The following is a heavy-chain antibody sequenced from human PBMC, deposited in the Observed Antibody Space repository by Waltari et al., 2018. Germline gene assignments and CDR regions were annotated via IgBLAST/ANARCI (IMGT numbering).Heavy chain of an antibody. CDR2: ISAYNGNT. Sequence: QVQLVQSGAAVKKPGASVKVSCKASGYTFTSYGISWVRPAPGQGLEWMGWISAYNGNTNYAQKLQGRVTMTTDTSTSTAYMELRSLRSDDTAVYYCAREPQDYDFWSGYYRGYFDYWGQGTLVTVSS. CDR1: GYTFTSYG. V-gene: IGHV1-18*01. D-gene: IGHD3-3*01. CDR3: AREPQDYDFWSGYYRGYFDY. J-gene: IGHJ4*02.